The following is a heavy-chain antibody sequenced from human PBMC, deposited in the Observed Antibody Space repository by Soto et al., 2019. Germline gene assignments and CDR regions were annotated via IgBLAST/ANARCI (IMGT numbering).Heavy chain of an antibody. Sequence: QLQLQESGPGLVKPSEPLSLTCTVSGGSISSSSYYWGWIRQPPGKGLEWIGSIYYSGSTYYNPSLKSRVTISVDTSKNQFSLKLSSVTAADTAVYYCARRHRGYCSSTSCYWVFDIWGQGTMVTVSS. J-gene: IGHJ3*02. CDR2: IYYSGST. CDR3: ARRHRGYCSSTSCYWVFDI. CDR1: GGSISSSSYY. V-gene: IGHV4-39*01. D-gene: IGHD2-2*01.